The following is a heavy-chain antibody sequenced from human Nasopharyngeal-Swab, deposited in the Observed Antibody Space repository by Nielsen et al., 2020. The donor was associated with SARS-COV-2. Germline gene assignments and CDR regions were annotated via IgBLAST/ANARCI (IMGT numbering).Heavy chain of an antibody. D-gene: IGHD2-2*01. Sequence: SETLSLTCAVYGGSFSGYYWSWIRQPPGKGLEWIGEINHSGSTNYNPSLKSRVTISVDTSKNQFSLKLSSVTAADTAVYYCARGGCSSTSCRGCSGGSCYYGMDVWGQGTTVTVSS. CDR1: GGSFSGYY. V-gene: IGHV4-34*01. CDR2: INHSGST. CDR3: ARGGCSSTSCRGCSGGSCYYGMDV. J-gene: IGHJ6*02.